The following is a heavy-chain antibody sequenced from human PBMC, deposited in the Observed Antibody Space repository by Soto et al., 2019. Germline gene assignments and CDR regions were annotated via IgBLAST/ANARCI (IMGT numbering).Heavy chain of an antibody. CDR1: GGSISRGGYY. J-gene: IGHJ4*02. Sequence: SGTLSLTCTVSGGSISRGGYYWSWIRQHPGKGLEWIGYIYYSGSTYYNPSLKSRVTISVDTSKNQFSLKLSSVTAADTAVYYCARGTPQYYDSSGYPIDYWGQGTLVTVSS. CDR2: IYYSGST. CDR3: ARGTPQYYDSSGYPIDY. D-gene: IGHD3-22*01. V-gene: IGHV4-31*03.